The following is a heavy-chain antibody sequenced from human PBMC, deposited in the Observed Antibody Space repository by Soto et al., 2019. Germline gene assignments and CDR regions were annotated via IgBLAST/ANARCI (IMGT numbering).Heavy chain of an antibody. J-gene: IGHJ5*02. D-gene: IGHD5-12*01. CDR2: IYYSGST. CDR3: ARGVATIGP. Sequence: QVQLQVSGPRLVKPSETLSLTCTVSGDSISSYYWTWIRQPPGKGLEWIGYIYYSGSTNYNPSLKSRVTISVDTSKNQFSLKLTSVTAADTAVYYCARGVATIGPWGQGTLVTVSS. CDR1: GDSISSYY. V-gene: IGHV4-59*01.